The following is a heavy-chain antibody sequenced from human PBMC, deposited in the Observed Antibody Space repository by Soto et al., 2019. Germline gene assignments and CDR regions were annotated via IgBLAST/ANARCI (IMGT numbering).Heavy chain of an antibody. D-gene: IGHD5-12*01. Sequence: PGGSLRLSCAASGFTFSSYAMSWVRQAPGKGLEWVSAISGSGGSTYYADSVKGRFTISRDNSKNTLYLQMNSLRAEDTAVYYCAKGTGRGYSGYDWFDYWGQGTLVTVSS. CDR1: GFTFSSYA. V-gene: IGHV3-23*01. CDR3: AKGTGRGYSGYDWFDY. J-gene: IGHJ4*02. CDR2: ISGSGGST.